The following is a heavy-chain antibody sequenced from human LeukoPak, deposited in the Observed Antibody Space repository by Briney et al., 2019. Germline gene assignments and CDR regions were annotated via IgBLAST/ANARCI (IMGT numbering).Heavy chain of an antibody. CDR2: IYHSGST. CDR1: GGSFSGYS. J-gene: IGHJ4*02. CDR3: ARASKYYYDSSGYFDY. V-gene: IGHV4-30-2*01. Sequence: SETLSLTCAVYGGSFSGYSWSWIRQPPGKGLEWIGYIYHSGSTYYNPSLKSRVTISVDRSKNQFSLKLSSVTAADTAVYYCARASKYYYDSSGYFDYWGQGTLVTVSS. D-gene: IGHD3-22*01.